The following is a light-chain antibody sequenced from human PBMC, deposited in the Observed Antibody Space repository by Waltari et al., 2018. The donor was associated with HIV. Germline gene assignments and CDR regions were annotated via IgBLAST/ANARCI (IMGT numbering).Light chain of an antibody. V-gene: IGKV1-39*01. Sequence: DIQMTPSPSSLSASVGDRVTITCRASQNIKNYLSWYQQKPGKAPKLLIYNVASLQSGVSSRFSGSGSGTDFTLAIDSLQPEDLATYYCQHNYSPPPTFGQGTKVEVK. J-gene: IGKJ1*01. CDR1: QNIKNY. CDR3: QHNYSPPPT. CDR2: NVA.